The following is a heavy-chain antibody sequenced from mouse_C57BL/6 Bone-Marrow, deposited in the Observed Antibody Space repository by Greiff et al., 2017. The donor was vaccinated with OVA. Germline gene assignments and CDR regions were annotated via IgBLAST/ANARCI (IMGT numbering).Heavy chain of an antibody. CDR1: GFTFSSYA. CDR3: TKGQLRHWYFDV. CDR2: ISSGGDYI. Sequence: EVMLVESGEGLVKPGGSLKLSCAASGFTFSSYAMSWVRQTPEKRLEWVAYISSGGDYIYYADTVKGRFTISRDNARNTLYLQMSSLKSEDTAMYYCTKGQLRHWYFDVWGTGTTVTVSS. V-gene: IGHV5-9-1*02. D-gene: IGHD2-4*01. J-gene: IGHJ1*03.